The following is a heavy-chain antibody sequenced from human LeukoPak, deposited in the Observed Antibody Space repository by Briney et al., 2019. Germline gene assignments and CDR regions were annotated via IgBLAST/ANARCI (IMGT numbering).Heavy chain of an antibody. J-gene: IGHJ4*02. V-gene: IGHV4-30-2*01. Sequence: SETLSLTCAVSGGSISSGGYSWSWIQQPPGKGLEWIGYIYHSGSTYYNPSLKSRVTISADRSKNQFSLRLSSVTAADTAVYYCARIIVGATPTFDYWGQGTLVTVSS. CDR2: IYHSGST. CDR1: GGSISSGGYS. D-gene: IGHD1-26*01. CDR3: ARIIVGATPTFDY.